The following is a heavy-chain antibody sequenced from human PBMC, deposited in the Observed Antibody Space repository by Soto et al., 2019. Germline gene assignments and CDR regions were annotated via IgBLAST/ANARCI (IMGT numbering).Heavy chain of an antibody. Sequence: SVKVSCKASGFTFTSSAVQWVRQARGQRLEWIGWIVVGSGNTNYAQKFQERVTITRDMSTSTAYMELSSLRSEDTAVYYCAADWAVTTWDYYYGMDVWGQGTTVTVSS. J-gene: IGHJ6*02. CDR3: AADWAVTTWDYYYGMDV. CDR2: IVVGSGNT. CDR1: GFTFTSSA. V-gene: IGHV1-58*01. D-gene: IGHD4-4*01.